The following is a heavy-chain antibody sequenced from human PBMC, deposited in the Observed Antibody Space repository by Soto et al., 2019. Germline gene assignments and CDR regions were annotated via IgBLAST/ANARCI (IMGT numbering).Heavy chain of an antibody. CDR3: AILAYSSRGGQFFDY. D-gene: IGHD5-18*01. Sequence: QVQLQESGPGLVEPSQTLSLTCNVSGDSISSGGYHWSWIRQHPGKGLEWIVYIYYSGDTYYNPSLKSRVAISVHTSTKQFSLNLSSETAADTAVYYCAILAYSSRGGQFFDYWGQGVLVTVSS. V-gene: IGHV4-31*03. J-gene: IGHJ4*02. CDR2: IYYSGDT. CDR1: GDSISSGGYH.